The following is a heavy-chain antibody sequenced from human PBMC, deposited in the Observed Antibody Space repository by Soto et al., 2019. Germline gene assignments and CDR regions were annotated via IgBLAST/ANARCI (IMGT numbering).Heavy chain of an antibody. CDR2: ISAYNGNT. J-gene: IGHJ5*02. CDR1: GYTFTSYG. D-gene: IGHD4-17*01. CDR3: ARMNGDYVGHGFDP. Sequence: QVQLVQSGAEVKKPGASVKVSCKASGYTFTSYGITWVRQAPGQGLEWMGWISAYNGNTNYAQKLQGRVTMTTDTSTSTAYMVLRILSSDDTAVYYCARMNGDYVGHGFDPWGQGTLVTVSS. V-gene: IGHV1-18*01.